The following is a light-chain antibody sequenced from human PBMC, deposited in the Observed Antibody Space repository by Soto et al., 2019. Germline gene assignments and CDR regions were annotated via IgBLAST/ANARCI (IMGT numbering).Light chain of an antibody. J-gene: IGKJ1*01. CDR3: QQYGSSPWT. V-gene: IGKV3-20*01. CDR2: GAS. Sequence: EIVLTQSPGTLSLSPGERATLSCRASQSVSSSYLAWYQQKPGQAPRLXIYGASSRDTGIPDKFSGSGSGTDFTLTISRLEPEDFAVYYCQQYGSSPWTFGQGTQVDIK. CDR1: QSVSSSY.